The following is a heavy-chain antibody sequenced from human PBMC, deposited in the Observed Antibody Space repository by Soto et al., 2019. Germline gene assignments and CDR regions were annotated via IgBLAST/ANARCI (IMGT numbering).Heavy chain of an antibody. Sequence: GGSLRLSCAASGFTFSSYGMHWVRQAPGKGLEWVAVIWYDGSNKYYADSVKGRFTISRDNSTNTLYLQMNSLTAEDTAVYYCARGAGRGNADCDWLETWGQGTRVSVSS. CDR2: IWYDGSNK. CDR3: ARGAGRGNADCDWLET. J-gene: IGHJ5*02. D-gene: IGHD2-21*01. CDR1: GFTFSSYG. V-gene: IGHV3-33*01.